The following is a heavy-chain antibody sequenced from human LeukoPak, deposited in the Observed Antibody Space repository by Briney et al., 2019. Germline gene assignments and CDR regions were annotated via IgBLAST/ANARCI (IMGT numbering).Heavy chain of an antibody. Sequence: GASVKVSCKASGYTFTGYYMHWVRQAPGQGLEWMGWINPNSGGTNYEQKFQGRVTMTRNTSISTAYMELSRLRSDDTAVYYCAREAGSTYFYYYYYYMDVWGKGTTVTVSS. CDR2: INPNSGGT. CDR3: AREAGSTYFYYYYYYMDV. CDR1: GYTFTGYY. D-gene: IGHD1/OR15-1a*01. V-gene: IGHV1-2*02. J-gene: IGHJ6*03.